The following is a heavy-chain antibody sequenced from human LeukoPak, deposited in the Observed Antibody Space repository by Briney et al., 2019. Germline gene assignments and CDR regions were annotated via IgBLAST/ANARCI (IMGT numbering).Heavy chain of an antibody. J-gene: IGHJ4*02. Sequence: QSGGSLRLSCAASGFTFSSYGMHWVRQAPGKGLEWVAVISYDGSNKYYADSVKGRFTISRDNSKNTLYLQMNSLRAEGTAVYYCAKDFRPSFDYWGQGTLVTVSS. V-gene: IGHV3-30*18. CDR2: ISYDGSNK. CDR3: AKDFRPSFDY. CDR1: GFTFSSYG.